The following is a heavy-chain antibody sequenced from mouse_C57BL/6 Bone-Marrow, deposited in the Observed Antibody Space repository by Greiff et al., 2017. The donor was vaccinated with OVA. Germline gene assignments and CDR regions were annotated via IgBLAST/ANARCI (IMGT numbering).Heavy chain of an antibody. D-gene: IGHD2-1*01. CDR3: TRNYGNSDYYAMDY. CDR1: GYTFTDYE. V-gene: IGHV1-15*01. Sequence: VQLQESGAELVRPGASVTLSCKASGYTFTDYEIHWVKQTPVHGLEWIGAIDPETGGTAYNQKFKGKAILTAEKSSSTAYMELLSLTSEDSAVYYCTRNYGNSDYYAMDYWGQGTSVTVSS. CDR2: IDPETGGT. J-gene: IGHJ4*01.